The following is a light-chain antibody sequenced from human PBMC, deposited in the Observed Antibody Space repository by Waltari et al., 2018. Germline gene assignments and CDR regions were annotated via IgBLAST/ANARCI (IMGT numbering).Light chain of an antibody. J-gene: IGLJ7*01. Sequence: QSVLTQPPSVSAAPGQRVTIPCSGGSSNIGNNYVSWYRQFPGTAPKLLIYENTGRPSGIPGGFSASKSDTSATLDITGLQAGDEADYYCGTWDSSLSGAVFGGGTHLTVL. V-gene: IGLV1-51*02. CDR3: GTWDSSLSGAV. CDR1: SSNIGNNY. CDR2: ENT.